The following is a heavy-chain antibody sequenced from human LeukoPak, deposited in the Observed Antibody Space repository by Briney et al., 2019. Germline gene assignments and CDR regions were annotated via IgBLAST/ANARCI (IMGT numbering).Heavy chain of an antibody. Sequence: GGSLRLSCAASGFTFSSYKTNWGRQAPGKGLEWVSYISSSGSTIYYADSVKGRFTISRDNAENSLYLQMNSLRAEDTAVYYCASNLVDCSGGSCYSIFEEWGQGTLVTVSS. CDR1: GFTFSSYK. D-gene: IGHD2-15*01. CDR3: ASNLVDCSGGSCYSIFEE. CDR2: ISSSGSTI. J-gene: IGHJ4*02. V-gene: IGHV3-48*03.